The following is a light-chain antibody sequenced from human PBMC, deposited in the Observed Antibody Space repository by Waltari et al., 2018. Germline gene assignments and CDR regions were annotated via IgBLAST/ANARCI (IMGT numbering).Light chain of an antibody. J-gene: IGKJ2*01. V-gene: IGKV3-11*01. CDR2: DTS. CDR1: QSLTSY. CDR3: QQRST. Sequence: EIVLTQSPATLSLSPGEGATLSCRASQSLTSYLAWYQQKPGQAPRLLIYDTSNRAPGIPARLSGSGSGTDFTLIISSLEPEDFGGYYCQQRSTFGQGTKLEIK.